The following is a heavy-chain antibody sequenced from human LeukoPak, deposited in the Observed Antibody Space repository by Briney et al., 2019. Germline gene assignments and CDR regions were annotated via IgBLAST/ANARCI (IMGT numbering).Heavy chain of an antibody. V-gene: IGHV1-18*04. D-gene: IGHD5-12*01. CDR1: GYSFTGYG. Sequence: ASVKVSCKASGYSFTGYGINWVRQAPGQGLEWMGWISAYNGNTNHAQKVQGRVTMTTDTSTSTAHMELRSLRSDDTAVYYCARVTEIVATSHYYGMDVWGKGTTVTVSS. CDR3: ARVTEIVATSHYYGMDV. J-gene: IGHJ6*04. CDR2: ISAYNGNT.